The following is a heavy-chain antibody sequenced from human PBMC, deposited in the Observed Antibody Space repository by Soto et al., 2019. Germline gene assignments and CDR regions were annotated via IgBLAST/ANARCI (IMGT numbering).Heavy chain of an antibody. CDR3: AGGSDYYDSSGYYLYYYGMDV. CDR1: GYTFTGYY. CDR2: INPNSGGT. V-gene: IGHV1-2*04. Sequence: ASVKVSCKASGYTFTGYYMHWVRQAPGQGLEWMGWINPNSGGTNYAQKFQGWVTMTRDTSISTAYMELSRLRSDDTAVYYCAGGSDYYDSSGYYLYYYGMDVWGQGTTVTVSS. J-gene: IGHJ6*02. D-gene: IGHD3-22*01.